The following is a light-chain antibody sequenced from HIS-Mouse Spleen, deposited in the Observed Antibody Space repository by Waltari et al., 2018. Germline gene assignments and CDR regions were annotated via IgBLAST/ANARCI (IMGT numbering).Light chain of an antibody. CDR1: SSDVGGYNY. J-gene: IGLJ1*01. CDR3: SSYAGSNNYV. CDR2: EVI. Sequence: QSALTQPPSASGSPGQSVTISCTGTSSDVGGYNYVSWYQQPPDKAPTLMIYEVIKRPPGVPDRFSGSKSGNTASLTVSGLQAEDEADYYCSSYAGSNNYVFGTGTKVTVL. V-gene: IGLV2-8*01.